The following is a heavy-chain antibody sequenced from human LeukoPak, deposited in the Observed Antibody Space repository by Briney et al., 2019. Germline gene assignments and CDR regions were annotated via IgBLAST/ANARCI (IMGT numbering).Heavy chain of an antibody. J-gene: IGHJ2*01. CDR3: AREARLQQLVGPAYWYFDL. CDR1: GGSISSGGYS. D-gene: IGHD6-13*01. CDR2: IYHSGST. Sequence: SETLSLTCAVSGGSISSGGYSWSWIRQPPGKGLEWIGYIYHSGSTYYNPSLKSRVTISVDRSKNQFSLKLSSVTAADTAVYYCAREARLQQLVGPAYWYFDLWGRGTLVTVSS. V-gene: IGHV4-30-2*01.